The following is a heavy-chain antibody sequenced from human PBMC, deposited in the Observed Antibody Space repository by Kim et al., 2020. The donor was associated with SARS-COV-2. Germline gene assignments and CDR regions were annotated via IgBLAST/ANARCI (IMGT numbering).Heavy chain of an antibody. J-gene: IGHJ3*02. CDR3: VREDCSSPRCYDAFDI. D-gene: IGHD2-2*01. CDR1: GDFISSNRW. Sequence: SETLSLTCTVSGDFISSNRWWSWVRQPPGKGLEWLGEIHHSGTTNYSPSLKSRVTISVDKTKNQFSLNLDSVTAADTAVYYCVREDCSSPRCYDAFDIWGQGTMVTVSS. V-gene: IGHV4-4*02. CDR2: IHHSGTT.